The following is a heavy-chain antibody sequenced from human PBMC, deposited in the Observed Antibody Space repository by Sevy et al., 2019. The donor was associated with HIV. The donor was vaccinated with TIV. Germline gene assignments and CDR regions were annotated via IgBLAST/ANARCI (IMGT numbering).Heavy chain of an antibody. Sequence: GGSLRLSCAASGFIFSYYGMHWVRQAPGKGLEWVEVIWYDGSNTIYADSVKGRFTISRDNSKNILYLQMNSLRDEDTAVYYCARDPHEIMLSGSYYLYWGQGTRVTVSS. D-gene: IGHD1-26*01. CDR2: IWYDGSNT. CDR3: ARDPHEIMLSGSYYLY. V-gene: IGHV3-33*01. CDR1: GFIFSYYG. J-gene: IGHJ4*02.